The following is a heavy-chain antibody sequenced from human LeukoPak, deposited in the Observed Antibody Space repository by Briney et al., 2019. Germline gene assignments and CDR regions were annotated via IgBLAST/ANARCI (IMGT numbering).Heavy chain of an antibody. Sequence: PGGSLRLSCAASGFTVSGNYMNWVRQAPGKGLEWVSVIYSGGTTYYADSVKGRFTISRDNSKNTLYLQLNSLRVEDTAVYYCARDSGGSPFDIWGQGTMVTVSS. CDR1: GFTVSGNY. CDR3: ARDSGGSPFDI. J-gene: IGHJ3*02. V-gene: IGHV3-66*01. CDR2: IYSGGTT. D-gene: IGHD6-19*01.